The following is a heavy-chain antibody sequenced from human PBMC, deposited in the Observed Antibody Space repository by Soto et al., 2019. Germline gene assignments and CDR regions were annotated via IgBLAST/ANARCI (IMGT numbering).Heavy chain of an antibody. CDR2: INPSGGST. CDR1: GYTFTSYY. D-gene: IGHD6-13*01. J-gene: IGHJ3*02. Sequence: ASVKVSCKASGYTFTSYYMHWVRQAPGQGLEWMGIINPSGGSTNYAQKFQGRVTMTRDTSTSTVYMELSSLRSEDTAVYYCARETRIAAASDAFDIWGQGTMVTVSS. CDR3: ARETRIAAASDAFDI. V-gene: IGHV1-46*01.